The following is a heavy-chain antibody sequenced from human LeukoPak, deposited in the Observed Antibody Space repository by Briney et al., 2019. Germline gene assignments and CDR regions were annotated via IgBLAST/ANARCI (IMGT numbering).Heavy chain of an antibody. CDR3: AKGIGSEGY. CDR1: GFTFSSYS. D-gene: IGHD3-10*01. J-gene: IGHJ4*02. Sequence: PGGSLRLSCAASGFTFSSYSMNWVRQAPGKGLEWVSYISSSSSTIYYADSVKGRFTISRDNAKNSLYLQMNSLRAEDTAVYYCAKGIGSEGYWGQGTLVTVSS. CDR2: ISSSSSTI. V-gene: IGHV3-48*04.